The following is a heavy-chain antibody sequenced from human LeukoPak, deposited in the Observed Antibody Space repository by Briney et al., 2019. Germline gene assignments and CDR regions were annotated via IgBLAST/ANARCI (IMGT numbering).Heavy chain of an antibody. CDR2: INPNSGGT. J-gene: IGHJ5*02. V-gene: IGHV1-2*02. CDR1: GYTFTGCY. CDR3: ARGLRITIFGVVRIHTPNWFDP. D-gene: IGHD3-3*01. Sequence: ASVKVSCKASGYTFTGCYMHWVRQAPGQGLEWMGWINPNSGGTNYAQKFQGRVTMTRDTSISTAYMELSRLRSDDTAVYYCARGLRITIFGVVRIHTPNWFDPWGQGTLVTVSS.